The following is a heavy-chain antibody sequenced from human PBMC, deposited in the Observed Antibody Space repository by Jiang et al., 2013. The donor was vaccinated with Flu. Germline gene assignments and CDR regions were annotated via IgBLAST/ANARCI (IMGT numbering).Heavy chain of an antibody. CDR3: ARVKIPPAPYSSGRDYYYGMDV. V-gene: IGHV3-48*02. CDR2: ISSSSSTI. J-gene: IGHJ6*02. CDR1: GFTFSSYS. Sequence: QLVESGGGLVQPGGSLRLSCAASGFTFSSYSMNWVRQAPGKGLEWVSYISSSSSTIYYADSVKGRFTISRDNAKNSLYLQMNSLRDEDTAVYYCARVKIPPAPYSSGRDYYYGMDVWGQGTTVTVSS. D-gene: IGHD6-19*01.